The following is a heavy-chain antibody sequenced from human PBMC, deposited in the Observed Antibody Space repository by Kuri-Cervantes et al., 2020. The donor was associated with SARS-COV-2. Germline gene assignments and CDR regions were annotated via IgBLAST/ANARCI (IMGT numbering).Heavy chain of an antibody. CDR2: INPSGGST. J-gene: IGHJ4*02. V-gene: IGHV1-46*03. D-gene: IGHD4-23*01. CDR3: AREGRDDGGNSLTSTGYFDY. CDR1: GYTFTSYY. Sequence: ASVKVSCKASGYTFTSYYMHWVRQAPGQGLEWMGIINPSGGSTSYAQKFQGRVTMTRDTSTSTVYMELSSLRSEDTAVYYCAREGRDDGGNSLTSTGYFDYWGQGTLVTVSS.